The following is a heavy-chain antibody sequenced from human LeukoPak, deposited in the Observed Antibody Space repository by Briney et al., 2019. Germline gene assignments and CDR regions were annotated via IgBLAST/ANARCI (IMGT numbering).Heavy chain of an antibody. CDR2: INHSGST. D-gene: IGHD3-3*01. J-gene: IGHJ6*02. CDR3: ARGLTYYDFWSGYRDYYYYGMDV. CDR1: SGSFSGYY. Sequence: SETLSLTCAVYSGSFSGYYWSWIRQPPGKGLEWIGEINHSGSTNYNPSLKSRVTISVDTSKNQFSLKLSSVTAADTAVYYCARGLTYYDFWSGYRDYYYYGMDVWGQGTTVTVSS. V-gene: IGHV4-34*01.